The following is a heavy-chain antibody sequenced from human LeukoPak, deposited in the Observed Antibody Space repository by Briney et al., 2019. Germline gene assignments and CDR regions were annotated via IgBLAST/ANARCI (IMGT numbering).Heavy chain of an antibody. D-gene: IGHD4-23*01. CDR2: INPSGGST. CDR1: GYTFTSYY. V-gene: IGHV1-46*01. CDR3: ARDGPDYGGNPNTDY. Sequence: ASVKVSCKASGYTFTSYYMHWVRQAPGQGLEWMGIINPSGGSTSYAQKFQGRVTMTRDTSTSTVYMELSSLRSEDTAVYYCARDGPDYGGNPNTDYWGQGTLVTVSS. J-gene: IGHJ4*02.